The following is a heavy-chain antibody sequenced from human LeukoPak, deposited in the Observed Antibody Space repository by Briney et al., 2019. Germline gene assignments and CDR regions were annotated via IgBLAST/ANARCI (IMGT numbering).Heavy chain of an antibody. CDR1: GGSISSSSYY. Sequence: PSETLSLTCTVSGGSISSSSYYWGWIRQPPGKGLEWIGSIYYSGSTYYNPSLKSRVTISVDTSKNQFSLKLSSVTAADTAVYYCARQEGMTMVVTLSYYYYMGVWGKGTTVTVSS. V-gene: IGHV4-39*01. D-gene: IGHD4-23*01. CDR2: IYYSGST. J-gene: IGHJ6*03. CDR3: ARQEGMTMVVTLSYYYYMGV.